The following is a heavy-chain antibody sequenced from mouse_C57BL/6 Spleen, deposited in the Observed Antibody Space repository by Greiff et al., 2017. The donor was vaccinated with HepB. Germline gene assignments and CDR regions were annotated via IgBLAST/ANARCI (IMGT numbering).Heavy chain of an antibody. CDR2: IYPETGGT. D-gene: IGHD1-1*01. V-gene: IGHV1-15*01. CDR1: GYTFTDYE. Sequence: VQLQQSGAELVRPGASVTLSCKASGYTFTDYEMHWVKQTPVHGLEWIGAIYPETGGTAYNQKFKGKAILTADKSSSTAYMELRSLTSEDSAVYYCTRIVYGSSYYWYFDVWGTGTTVTVSS. J-gene: IGHJ1*03. CDR3: TRIVYGSSYYWYFDV.